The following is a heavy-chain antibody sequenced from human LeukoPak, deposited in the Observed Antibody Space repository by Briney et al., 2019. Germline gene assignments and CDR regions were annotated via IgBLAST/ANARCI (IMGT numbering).Heavy chain of an antibody. CDR1: GFIFSSSA. CDR2: ITGSGERT. V-gene: IGHV3-23*01. D-gene: IGHD3-16*01. J-gene: IGHJ4*02. CDR3: VGDPNIDFFDY. Sequence: PGGSLRLSCAASGFIFSSSAMSWVRQAPGKGREWISTITGSGERTYYADSVKGRFTISRGNSKNILYLQMNSLRAEDTALYTCVGDPNIDFFDYWGQGTLVTVSS.